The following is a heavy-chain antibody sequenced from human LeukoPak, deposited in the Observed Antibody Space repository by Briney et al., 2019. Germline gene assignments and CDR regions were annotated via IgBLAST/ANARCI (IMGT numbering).Heavy chain of an antibody. CDR2: INPNRGGT. CDR3: AREELSGSSTSCCSGLGY. D-gene: IGHD2-2*01. V-gene: IGHV1-2*02. J-gene: IGHJ4*02. Sequence: ASVNVSRNASGYAFSDYYMHWVRHGPGQGHGWVGGINPNRGGTNYAQKFQGRVTMTRDTSISTASMELSRLRSDDTAVYYCAREELSGSSTSCCSGLGYWGQGALVTVSS. CDR1: GYAFSDYY.